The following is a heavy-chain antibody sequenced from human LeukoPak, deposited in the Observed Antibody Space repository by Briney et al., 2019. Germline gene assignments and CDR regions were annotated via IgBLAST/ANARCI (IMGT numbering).Heavy chain of an antibody. J-gene: IGHJ3*02. CDR2: INHSGST. CDR3: AMPDLTYCGGDCYSSPAFDI. CDR1: GGSFSGYY. Sequence: PSETLSLTCAVYGGSFSGYYWSWIRQPPGKGLEWIGEINHSGSTNYNPSLKSRVTISVDTSKNQFSLKLSSVTAADTAVYYCAMPDLTYCGGDCYSSPAFDIWGQGTMVTLSS. V-gene: IGHV4-34*01. D-gene: IGHD2-21*02.